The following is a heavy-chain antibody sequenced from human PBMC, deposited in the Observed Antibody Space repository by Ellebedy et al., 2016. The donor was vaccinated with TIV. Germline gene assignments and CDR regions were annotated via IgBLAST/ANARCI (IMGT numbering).Heavy chain of an antibody. CDR2: IIPIFGTA. D-gene: IGHD3-10*01. V-gene: IGHV1-69*13. CDR3: TSEVGSGFDP. CDR1: GGTFSTYA. Sequence: AASVKVSCKASGGTFSTYAISWVRQAPGQGLEWMGGIIPIFGTANYAQKFQGRGTITADESTSTAYMDLSSLRSEDTAVYYCTSEVGSGFDPWGQGTLVTVSS. J-gene: IGHJ5*02.